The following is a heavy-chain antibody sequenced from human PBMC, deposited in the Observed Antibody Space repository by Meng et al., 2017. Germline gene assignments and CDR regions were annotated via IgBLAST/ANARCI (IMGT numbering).Heavy chain of an antibody. J-gene: IGHJ4*02. V-gene: IGHV1-3*01. CDR1: GYTFATYA. D-gene: IGHD3-22*01. CDR2: INAGNGNT. Sequence: QVQLVQSGAEVKKPGAAGKVSCKASGYTFATYAMHWVRQAPGQRLEWMGLINAGNGNTQYSQKFQGRVTITRDTSASTAYMELSSLRSEDTAVYYCARDLFSYDSSGYYPDYWGRGTLVTVSS. CDR3: ARDLFSYDSSGYYPDY.